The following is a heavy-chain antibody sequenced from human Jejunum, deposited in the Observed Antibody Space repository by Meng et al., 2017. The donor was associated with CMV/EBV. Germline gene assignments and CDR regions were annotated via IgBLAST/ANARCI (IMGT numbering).Heavy chain of an antibody. V-gene: IGHV1-2*02. J-gene: IGHJ4*02. CDR1: EYTFIAYY. CDR3: ARGPSIGVRGVFYFDY. Sequence: VLLVESGAEVKKAGASVKVSCKASEYTFIAYYMHWVRQAPGQGLEWMGWINPNTGGTNFAQKFQGRVTMARDTSITTAYMELSGLRSDDTAVYYCARGPSIGVRGVFYFDYWGQGTLVTVSS. CDR2: INPNTGGT. D-gene: IGHD3-10*01.